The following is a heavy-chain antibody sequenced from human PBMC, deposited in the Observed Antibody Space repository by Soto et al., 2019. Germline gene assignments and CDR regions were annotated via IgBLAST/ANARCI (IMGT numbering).Heavy chain of an antibody. D-gene: IGHD2-21*02. V-gene: IGHV1-46*01. J-gene: IGHJ4*02. CDR1: GYTFTNYY. CDR2: LNPSGGNT. Sequence: ASGKVSCKASGYTFTNYYIHWVRQAPGQGLEWMGRLNPSGGNTKYAQRFQGRVTLTRDTSTSTVYMELSSLRSDDTAVYYCARLLAPYCGGDCFSGFDYWGQGTLVTVSS. CDR3: ARLLAPYCGGDCFSGFDY.